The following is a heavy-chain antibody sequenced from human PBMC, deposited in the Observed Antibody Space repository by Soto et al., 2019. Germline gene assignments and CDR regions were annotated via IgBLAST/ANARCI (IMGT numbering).Heavy chain of an antibody. CDR3: ARDYDDSSGYXNWFDP. V-gene: IGHV3-74*01. CDR2: INSDGRRT. Sequence: GGSLRLSFAASGFTFSSYWMHWVRQAPGKGLVWVSRINSDGRRTIYAYSVKGRFTISRDNDKNTLYLQMNSLIAEDTAVYYCARDYDDSSGYXNWFDPWGLGTXVXV. D-gene: IGHD3-22*01. J-gene: IGHJ5*02. CDR1: GFTFSSYW.